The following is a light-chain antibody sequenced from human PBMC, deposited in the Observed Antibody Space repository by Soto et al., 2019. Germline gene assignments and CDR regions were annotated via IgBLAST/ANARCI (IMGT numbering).Light chain of an antibody. Sequence: AIRMTQSPSSFSASTGDRVTITCRASQGISNYLAWYQQKPGKAPKLLIYDASTLQSGVPSRFSGSGSGTDFTLTISCLQSEDFATYYCQQYYSYPFTLGPGTKVDIK. CDR2: DAS. V-gene: IGKV1-8*01. J-gene: IGKJ3*01. CDR3: QQYYSYPFT. CDR1: QGISNY.